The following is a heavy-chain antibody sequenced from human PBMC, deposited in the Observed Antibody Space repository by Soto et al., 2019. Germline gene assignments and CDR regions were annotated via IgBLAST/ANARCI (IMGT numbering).Heavy chain of an antibody. CDR2: ISAYNGHT. V-gene: IGHV1-18*01. CDR3: VRGDGGYFDH. CDR1: GYIFTNYG. D-gene: IGHD3-16*01. Sequence: QVQLVQSGVEVKKPGASVKVSCKAMGYIFTNYGLSWVRQAPGEGPEWLGWISAYNGHTKYAPKVQDRVTLTTDTSAIKAYLELRSLRPDDAAVYYGVRGDGGYFDHWGYGPLVLVSS. J-gene: IGHJ4*03.